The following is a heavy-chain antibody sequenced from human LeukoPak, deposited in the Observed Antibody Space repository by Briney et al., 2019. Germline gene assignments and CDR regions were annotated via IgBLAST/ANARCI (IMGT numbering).Heavy chain of an antibody. CDR2: ISFHGSDK. J-gene: IGHJ5*02. D-gene: IGHD4-17*01. V-gene: IGHV3-30*18. CDR1: GFTFGDYA. Sequence: GGSLRLSCTASGFTFGDYAMSWVRQAPGKGLEWVALISFHGSDKYYGDSVKGRFTISRDNSKNTLYLQMNSLRAEDTAVYYCAKISATVTTDWFDPWGQGTLVTVSS. CDR3: AKISATVTTDWFDP.